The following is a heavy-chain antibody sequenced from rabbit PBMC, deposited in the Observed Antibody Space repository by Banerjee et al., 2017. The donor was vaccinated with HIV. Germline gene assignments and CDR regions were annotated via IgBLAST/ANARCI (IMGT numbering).Heavy chain of an antibody. CDR1: GFSFSGSYR. CDR2: IDAGSSGDT. Sequence: QSLEESGGGLVKPGAYLTLTCTASGFSFSGSYRICWVRQAPGKGLEWIACIDAGSSGDTYYASWAKGRFTISKTSSTTVTLQMTSLTAADTATYFCARDLYAGSGGYGYDLWGQGTLVTVS. CDR3: ARDLYAGSGGYGYDL. J-gene: IGHJ4*01. D-gene: IGHD6-1*01. V-gene: IGHV1S40*01.